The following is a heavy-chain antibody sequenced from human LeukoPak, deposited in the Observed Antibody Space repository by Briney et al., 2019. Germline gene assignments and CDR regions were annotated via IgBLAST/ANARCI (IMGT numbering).Heavy chain of an antibody. Sequence: GGSLRLSCAASGFTFSSYSMNWVRQAPGKGLEWVSSISSSSSYIYYADSVKGRFTISRDNAKNSLYLQMNSLRAEDTATYYCAREWYEYGGDSGGYWGQGTLVTVSS. CDR1: GFTFSSYS. J-gene: IGHJ4*02. CDR3: AREWYEYGGDSGGY. CDR2: ISSSSSYI. D-gene: IGHD2-21*02. V-gene: IGHV3-21*01.